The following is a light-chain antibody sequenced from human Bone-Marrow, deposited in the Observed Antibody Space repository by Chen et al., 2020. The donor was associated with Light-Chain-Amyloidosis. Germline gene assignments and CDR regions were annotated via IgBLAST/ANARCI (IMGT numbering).Light chain of an antibody. CDR3: QVWDRSSDRPV. CDR2: DDS. J-gene: IGLJ3*02. V-gene: IGLV3-21*02. CDR1: NIGPTS. Sequence: SYVLTQPSSVSVAPGQTAPIPCGGNNIGPTSVHWYQQTPGQAPLLVVYDDSDRPSGIPERLSGSNAGNTATLTISRVEAGDEADYYCQVWDRSSDRPVFGGGTKLTVL.